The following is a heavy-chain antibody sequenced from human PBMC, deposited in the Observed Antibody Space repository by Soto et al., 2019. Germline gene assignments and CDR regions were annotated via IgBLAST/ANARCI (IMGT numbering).Heavy chain of an antibody. D-gene: IGHD3-22*01. V-gene: IGHV4-59*01. CDR1: GGSISSYY. Sequence: PSETLSLTCTVSGGSISSYYWSWIRQPPGKGLEWIGYIYYSGSTNYNPSLKSRVTISVDTSKNQFSLKLSSVTAADTAVYYCARVASSGYFDDYYYGMDVLGQGTTVTVS. CDR3: ARVASSGYFDDYYYGMDV. J-gene: IGHJ6*01. CDR2: IYYSGST.